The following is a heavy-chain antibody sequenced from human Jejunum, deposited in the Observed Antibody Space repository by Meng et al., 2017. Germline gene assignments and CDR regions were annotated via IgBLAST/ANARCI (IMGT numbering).Heavy chain of an antibody. V-gene: IGHV3-23*01. D-gene: IGHD5-18*01. J-gene: IGHJ4*02. Sequence: GGSLRLSCAASGFTFSSYAMSWVRQAPGKGLEWVSAISGSGSSTYYADSVKGRFTISRDNSKNTLYLQMNSLRAEDTAVYYCAKVMDSGLIFYFDYWGQGTLVTVSS. CDR1: GFTFSSYA. CDR2: ISGSGSST. CDR3: AKVMDSGLIFYFDY.